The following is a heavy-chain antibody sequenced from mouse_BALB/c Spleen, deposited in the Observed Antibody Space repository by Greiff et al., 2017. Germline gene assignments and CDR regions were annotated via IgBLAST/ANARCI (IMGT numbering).Heavy chain of an antibody. CDR3: ARDEDYFDY. CDR2: INSNGGST. CDR1: GFTFSSYG. V-gene: IGHV5-6-3*01. J-gene: IGHJ2*01. Sequence: EVMLVESGGGLVQPGGSLKLSCAASGFTFSSYGMSWVRQTPDKRLELVATINSNGGSTYYPDSVKGRFTISRDNAKNTLYLQMSSLKSEDTAMYYCARDEDYFDYWGQGTTLTVSS.